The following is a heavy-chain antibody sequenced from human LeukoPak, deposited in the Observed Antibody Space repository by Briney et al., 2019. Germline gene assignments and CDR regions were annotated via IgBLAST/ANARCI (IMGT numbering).Heavy chain of an antibody. Sequence: PSETLSLTCTVSGGSISSYYWSWIRQPPGKGLEWIGYIYYSGSTNYNPSLKSRVTISVDTSKNQFSLKLSSVTAADTAVYYCARLGVGSGWYRRFDPWGQGTLVTVSS. CDR3: ARLGVGSGWYRRFDP. V-gene: IGHV4-59*08. J-gene: IGHJ5*02. CDR1: GGSISSYY. D-gene: IGHD6-19*01. CDR2: IYYSGST.